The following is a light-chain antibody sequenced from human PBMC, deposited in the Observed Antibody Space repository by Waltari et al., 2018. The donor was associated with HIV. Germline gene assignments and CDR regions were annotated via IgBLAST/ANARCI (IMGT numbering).Light chain of an antibody. CDR2: STN. CDR3: VLYMGSGIWV. V-gene: IGLV8-61*01. J-gene: IGLJ3*02. Sequence: QTVVTQEPSFSVSPGGTVALTCGLSSGSVSPSYYHSWYQQTRGQAPRTLIYSTNTRPSWVPDRFSGSILGNKAALTITGAKADDESDYYCVLYMGSGIWVFGGGTKLTVL. CDR1: SGSVSPSYY.